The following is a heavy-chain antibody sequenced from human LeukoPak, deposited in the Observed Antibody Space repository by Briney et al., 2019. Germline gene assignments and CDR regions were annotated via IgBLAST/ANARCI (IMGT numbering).Heavy chain of an antibody. CDR2: IKQDGSER. CDR1: GFTFSGFS. CDR3: ARAGSHWHYVY. D-gene: IGHD3-10*01. Sequence: GGSLRLSCAASGFTFSGFSMSWVRQGPTKGLEWVANIKQDGSERYYVDSVKGRFTISRGNAKNSLSLQMNNLRVEDTAVYYCARAGSHWHYVYWGQGTVVTVSS. J-gene: IGHJ4*02. V-gene: IGHV3-7*01.